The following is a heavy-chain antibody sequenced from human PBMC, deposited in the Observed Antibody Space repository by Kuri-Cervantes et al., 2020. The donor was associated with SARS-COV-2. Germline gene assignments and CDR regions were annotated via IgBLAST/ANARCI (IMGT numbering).Heavy chain of an antibody. CDR1: GFNFSRTD. J-gene: IGHJ4*02. Sequence: GGSLRLSCAASGFNFSRTDMHWVRQAPGKGLEWVAVISHDGKNKKCIASGKGRFTISRDNSQNTLYLHMKSLRSEDTAMYYCAKDGAGAHDFWGQGTLVTVSS. CDR3: AKDGAGAHDF. D-gene: IGHD4/OR15-4a*01. V-gene: IGHV3-30*18. CDR2: ISHDGKNK.